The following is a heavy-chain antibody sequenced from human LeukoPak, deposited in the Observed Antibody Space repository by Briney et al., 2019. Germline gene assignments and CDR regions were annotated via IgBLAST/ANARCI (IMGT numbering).Heavy chain of an antibody. CDR3: ASTPPRYLGSFDY. CDR1: GFTVSYNY. Sequence: GGSLRLSCAASGFTVSYNYMSWVRQAPVKGLEWVSVIYSGGSTYYADSVKGRFTISRDNSKNTLYFQMNSLRAEDTAVYYCASTPPRYLGSFDYWGQGTLVTVSS. V-gene: IGHV3-53*01. J-gene: IGHJ4*02. D-gene: IGHD3-9*01. CDR2: IYSGGST.